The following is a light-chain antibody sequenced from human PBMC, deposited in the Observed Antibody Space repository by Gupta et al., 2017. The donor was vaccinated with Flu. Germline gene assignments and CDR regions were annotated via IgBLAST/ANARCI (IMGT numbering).Light chain of an antibody. Sequence: SALPQPPSVSVSPGQTANITCSRDGFPQNYAYWYQQKAGQAPALVIYETKKRPSVTPERFSASTSGTTATLTITGAQVEDEADYYCYSMNSVGNQRVFGSGTKVFVL. CDR3: YSMNSVGNQRV. V-gene: IGLV3-10*01. CDR2: ETK. CDR1: GFPQNY. J-gene: IGLJ1*01.